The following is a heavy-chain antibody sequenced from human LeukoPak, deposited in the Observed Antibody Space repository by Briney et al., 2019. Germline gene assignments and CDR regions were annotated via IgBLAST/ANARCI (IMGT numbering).Heavy chain of an antibody. CDR3: AKVPKYQLPAFMDF. CDR2: ISGSGGST. Sequence: TGGSLRLSCAASGFTFSSYAMSWVRQAPGKGLEWVSAISGSGGSTYYADSVKGRFTISRDNSKNTLYLQMNRLRAEDTAVYYCAKVPKYQLPAFMDFWGQGTTVTVSS. V-gene: IGHV3-23*01. D-gene: IGHD2-2*01. J-gene: IGHJ6*02. CDR1: GFTFSSYA.